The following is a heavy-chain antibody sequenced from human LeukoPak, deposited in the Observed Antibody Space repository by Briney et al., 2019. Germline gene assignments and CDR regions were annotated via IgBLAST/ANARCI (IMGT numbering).Heavy chain of an antibody. CDR1: GFTVSSNY. CDR3: ARARQTYYYDSSGYYFDY. V-gene: IGHV3-53*01. CDR2: IYSGGST. J-gene: IGHJ4*02. Sequence: PGGSLRLSCAASGFTVSSNYMSWVRQAPGKGLEWVSVIYSGGSTYYADSVKGRFTISRDNSKNTLYLQMNSLRAEDMAVYYCARARQTYYYDSSGYYFDYWGQGTLVTVSS. D-gene: IGHD3-22*01.